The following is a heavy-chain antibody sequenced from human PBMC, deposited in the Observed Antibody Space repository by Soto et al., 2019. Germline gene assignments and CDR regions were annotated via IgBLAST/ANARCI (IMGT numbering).Heavy chain of an antibody. CDR1: GGSIDSYH. Sequence: SETLSLPCTASGGSIDSYHWSWVRQPPWKGLQWLASVYYTGTTNYNPSLGSRVTISIDAPENQISLKLTSVTAADTAFYYCARDTLRKGTFDLGGQGTRVVVCS. D-gene: IGHD1-1*01. V-gene: IGHV4-59*01. CDR2: VYYTGTT. CDR3: ARDTLRKGTFDL. J-gene: IGHJ5*02.